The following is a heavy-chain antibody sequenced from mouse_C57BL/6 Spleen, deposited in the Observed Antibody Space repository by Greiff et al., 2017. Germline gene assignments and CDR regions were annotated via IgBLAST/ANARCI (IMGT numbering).Heavy chain of an antibody. CDR3: ARPYYEYDGGWFAY. D-gene: IGHD2-4*01. CDR1: GYTFTDYN. CDR2: INPNNGGT. V-gene: IGHV1-18*01. J-gene: IGHJ3*01. Sequence: EVQLQQSGPELVKPGASVKIPCKASGYTFTDYNMDWVKQSHGKSLEWIGDINPNNGGTIYNQKFKGKATLTVDKSSSTAYMELRSLTSEDTAVYYCARPYYEYDGGWFAYWGQGTLVTVAA.